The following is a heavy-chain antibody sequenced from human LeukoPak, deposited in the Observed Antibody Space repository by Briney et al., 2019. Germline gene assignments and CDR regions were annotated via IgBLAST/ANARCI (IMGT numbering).Heavy chain of an antibody. V-gene: IGHV4-59*12. CDR1: GGSISSYY. D-gene: IGHD6-19*01. J-gene: IGHJ4*02. Sequence: SETLSLTCTVSGGSISSYYWSWIRQPPGKGLEWIGYIYYSGSTNYKPSLKSRVTISVDTSKNQFSLKLSSVTAADTAVYYCARGVIWLVRGQRYYFDYWGQGTLVTVSS. CDR3: ARGVIWLVRGQRYYFDY. CDR2: IYYSGST.